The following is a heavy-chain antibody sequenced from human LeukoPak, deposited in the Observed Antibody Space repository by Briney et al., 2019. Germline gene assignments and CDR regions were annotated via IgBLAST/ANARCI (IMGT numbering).Heavy chain of an antibody. CDR1: GGSISSSSYY. Sequence: SETLSLTCTVSGGSISSSSYYWGWIRQPPGKGLEWIGSIYYSGSTYYNPSLKSRVTISVDTSKNQFSLKLSPVTAADTAVYYCARQAARLFDYWGQGTLVTVSS. CDR2: IYYSGST. V-gene: IGHV4-39*01. D-gene: IGHD6-6*01. CDR3: ARQAARLFDY. J-gene: IGHJ4*02.